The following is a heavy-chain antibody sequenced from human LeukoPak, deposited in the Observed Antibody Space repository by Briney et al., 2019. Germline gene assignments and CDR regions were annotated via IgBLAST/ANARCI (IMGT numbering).Heavy chain of an antibody. CDR2: IRYDGNNK. D-gene: IGHD6-19*01. Sequence: GGSLRLSCAASEFTFSNYDMHWVRQAPGKGLEWVAFIRYDGNNKYYADSGKGRFTISRDNSKNTLYLQMNSLRAEDTAVYYCAKDQAVAGHPLDYWGQGTLVTVSS. CDR1: EFTFSNYD. V-gene: IGHV3-30*02. J-gene: IGHJ4*02. CDR3: AKDQAVAGHPLDY.